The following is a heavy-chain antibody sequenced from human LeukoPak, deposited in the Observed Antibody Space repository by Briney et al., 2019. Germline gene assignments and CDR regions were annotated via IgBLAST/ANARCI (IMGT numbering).Heavy chain of an antibody. CDR1: GGSFSGYY. CDR3: ARVEYRRVVPAATNFDY. CDR2: INHSGNT. V-gene: IGHV4-34*01. Sequence: PSETLSLTCAVYGGSFSGYYWSWIRQPPGKGLEWIGEINHSGNTNYNPSLKSRVTISVDTSKNQFSLKLSSVTAADTAVYYCARVEYRRVVPAATNFDYWGQGTLVTVSS. J-gene: IGHJ4*02. D-gene: IGHD2-2*01.